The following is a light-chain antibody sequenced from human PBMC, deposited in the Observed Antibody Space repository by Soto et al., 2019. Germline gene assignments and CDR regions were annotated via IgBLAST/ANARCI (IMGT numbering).Light chain of an antibody. V-gene: IGLV1-40*01. Sequence: QLVLTQPPSVSGAPGQRVTISCTGSSSHIGAAYDVHWYQHLPGTAPKLLIYGNTNRPSGVPDRFSGSKSGTSASLAITGLQAEDDADYDCQSYDSSLSGSLFGGGTKVTVL. CDR1: SSHIGAAYD. J-gene: IGLJ2*01. CDR3: QSYDSSLSGSL. CDR2: GNT.